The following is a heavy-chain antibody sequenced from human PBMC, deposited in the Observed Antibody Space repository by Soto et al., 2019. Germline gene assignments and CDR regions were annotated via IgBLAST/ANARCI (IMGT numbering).Heavy chain of an antibody. Sequence: GPTLVNPTQTLTLTLTFSGVSGITGLGCGGWIRHPPGKALEWLALIYWNDDKRYSPSLKSRLTITKDTSKNQVVLTMTNMDPVDTATYYCALLLIAARSYYFDYWGQGTLVTVSS. V-gene: IGHV2-5*01. CDR3: ALLLIAARSYYFDY. CDR1: GVSGITGLGC. D-gene: IGHD6-6*01. CDR2: IYWNDDK. J-gene: IGHJ4*02.